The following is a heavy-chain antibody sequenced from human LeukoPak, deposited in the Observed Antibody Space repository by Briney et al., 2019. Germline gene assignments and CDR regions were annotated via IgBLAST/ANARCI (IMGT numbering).Heavy chain of an antibody. CDR2: VYTSGST. Sequence: SETLSLTCTVSGVSITSYYWSWIRQPAGKGLEWIGRVYTSGSTNYNPSLKSRVTMSVDTSKNQFSLKLSSVAAADTAVYYCARDDYYDSSGYYSLWGQGTLVTVSP. CDR1: GVSITSYY. D-gene: IGHD3-22*01. J-gene: IGHJ1*01. CDR3: ARDDYYDSSGYYSL. V-gene: IGHV4-4*07.